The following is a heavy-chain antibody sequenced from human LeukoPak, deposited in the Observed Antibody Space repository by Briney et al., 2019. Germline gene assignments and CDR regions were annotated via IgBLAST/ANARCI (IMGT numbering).Heavy chain of an antibody. J-gene: IGHJ4*02. V-gene: IGHV1-2*02. CDR2: INPNSGGT. Sequence: GASVKVSCKAFGYTFTNYGITWLRQAPGQGLEWMGWINPNSGGTNYAQKFQGRVTMTRDTSISTAYMELSRLRSDDTAVYYCAINALGELSFYYFDYWGQGTLVTVSS. CDR1: GYTFTNYG. CDR3: AINALGELSFYYFDY. D-gene: IGHD3-16*02.